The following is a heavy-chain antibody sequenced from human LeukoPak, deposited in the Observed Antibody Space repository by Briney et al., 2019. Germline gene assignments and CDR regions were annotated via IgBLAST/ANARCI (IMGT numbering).Heavy chain of an antibody. Sequence: SETLSLTCTVSGGSISSGDYYWSWIRQPPGKGLEWIGYIYYSGSTYYNPSLKSRVTISVVTSKNQFSLKLSSVTAADTAVYYCASSIAAAGPFEHWGQGTLVNVSS. CDR1: GGSISSGDYY. CDR3: ASSIAAAGPFEH. D-gene: IGHD6-13*01. CDR2: IYYSGST. J-gene: IGHJ1*01. V-gene: IGHV4-30-4*01.